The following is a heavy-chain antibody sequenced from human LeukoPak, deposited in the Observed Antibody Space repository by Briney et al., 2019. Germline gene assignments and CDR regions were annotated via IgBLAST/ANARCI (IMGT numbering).Heavy chain of an antibody. J-gene: IGHJ4*02. CDR2: INHSGST. CDR3: ARGSGSSTGPDYFDY. Sequence: PSETLSLTCTVSGGSISSTNYYWGWIRQPPGKGLEWIGEINHSGSTNYNPSLKSRVTISVDTSKNQFSLKLSSVTAADTAVYYCARGSGSSTGPDYFDYWGQGTLVTVSS. CDR1: GGSISSTNYY. D-gene: IGHD2-2*01. V-gene: IGHV4-39*07.